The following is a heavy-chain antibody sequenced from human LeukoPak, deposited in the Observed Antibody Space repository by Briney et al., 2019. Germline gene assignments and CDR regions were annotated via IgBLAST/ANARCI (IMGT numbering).Heavy chain of an antibody. D-gene: IGHD6-19*01. CDR1: GFTFSSYG. CDR2: ISYDGSNK. V-gene: IGHV3-30*18. CDR3: AKEAVYSSGWAPKDWFDP. J-gene: IGHJ5*02. Sequence: GGSLRLSCAASGFTFSSYGMHWVRQAPGKGLEWVAVISYDGSNKYYADSVKGRFTISRDNSKNTLYLQMNSLRAEDTAVYYCAKEAVYSSGWAPKDWFDPWGQGTLVTVSS.